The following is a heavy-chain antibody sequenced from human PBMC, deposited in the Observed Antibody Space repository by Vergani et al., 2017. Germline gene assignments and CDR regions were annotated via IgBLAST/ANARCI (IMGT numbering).Heavy chain of an antibody. CDR1: GFTFSSYA. CDR2: ISYDGSNK. V-gene: IGHV3-30-3*01. J-gene: IGHJ3*02. CDR3: ARDQLPTGTTPHAFDI. D-gene: IGHD1-7*01. Sequence: QVQLVESGGGVVQPGRSLRLSCAASGFTFSSYAMHWVRQAPGKGLEWVAVISYDGSNKYYADSVKGRFTISRDNSKNTLYLQMNSLRAEDTAVYYCARDQLPTGTTPHAFDIWGQGTMVTVSS.